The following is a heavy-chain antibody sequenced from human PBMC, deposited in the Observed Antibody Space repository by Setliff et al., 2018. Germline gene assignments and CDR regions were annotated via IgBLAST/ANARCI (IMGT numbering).Heavy chain of an antibody. Sequence: SETLSLTCTVSGGSLRGNAIFWGWIRQPPGKGLEWIGSIYYTGDPYYNPSLKSRVTMSVDTSRNQLYMKQTSVTAADTAVYYCARHVGSRSRGYNYYYYYMDVCGKGTTVTVSS. V-gene: IGHV4-39*01. J-gene: IGHJ6*03. D-gene: IGHD3-10*01. CDR3: ARHVGSRSRGYNYYYYYMDV. CDR2: IYYTGDP. CDR1: GGSLRGNAIF.